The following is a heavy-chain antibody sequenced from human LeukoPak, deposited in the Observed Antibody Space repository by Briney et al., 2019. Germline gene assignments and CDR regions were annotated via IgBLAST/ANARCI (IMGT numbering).Heavy chain of an antibody. V-gene: IGHV4-34*01. CDR2: INHSGST. J-gene: IGHJ4*02. CDR3: ARGLLRYYDSSGYYPYYFDY. D-gene: IGHD3-22*01. Sequence: PSETLSLTCAVYGGSFSGYYWSWIRQPPGKGLEWIREINHSGSTNYNPSLKSRVTISVDTSKNQFSLKLSSVTAADTAVYYCARGLLRYYDSSGYYPYYFDYWGQGTLVTVSS. CDR1: GGSFSGYY.